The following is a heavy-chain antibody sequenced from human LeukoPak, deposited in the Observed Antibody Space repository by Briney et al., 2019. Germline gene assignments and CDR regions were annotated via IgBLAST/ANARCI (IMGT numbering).Heavy chain of an antibody. CDR2: ITPDGSGT. CDR1: GFTFSSSW. Sequence: GGSLRLSCAASGFTFSSSWIHWVHHPPGKGLVWVSRITPDGSGTDYADSVKGRFTISRDNAKNTLYLQMNSLRVEDTAVYYCAKSMSGPNDYWGQGALVTVSS. V-gene: IGHV3-74*01. CDR3: AKSMSGPNDY. D-gene: IGHD3-3*01. J-gene: IGHJ4*02.